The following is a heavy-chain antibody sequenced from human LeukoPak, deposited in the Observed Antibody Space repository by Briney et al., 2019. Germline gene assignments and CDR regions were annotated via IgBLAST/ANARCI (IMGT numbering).Heavy chain of an antibody. CDR1: ADSLSSGGHY. Sequence: SQTLSLTCTVSADSLSSGGHYWAWIRQFPGKGLEPIGFIHHSGRSRHNPSLKDRVAISVDTSRKQFALKLSSVTAADTAMYYCARGGNRFGGFYFDYWGQGIQVIVSS. D-gene: IGHD3-10*01. J-gene: IGHJ4*02. V-gene: IGHV4-31*03. CDR3: ARGGNRFGGFYFDY. CDR2: IHHSGRS.